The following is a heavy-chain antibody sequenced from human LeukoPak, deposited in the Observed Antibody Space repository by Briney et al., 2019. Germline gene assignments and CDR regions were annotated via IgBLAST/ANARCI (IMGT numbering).Heavy chain of an antibody. CDR3: AKAMSTDHYDSRGFYRVDFVS. CDR2: LTNSGGSGGVT. CDR1: GFTFSTYA. D-gene: IGHD3-22*01. Sequence: GGSLRLSCAASGFTFSTYAMSWVRQAPGKGLEWVSALTNSGGSGGVTYYADSVKGRFIISRDNSKSTLYLQLSSLRAEDTAVYYCAKAMSTDHYDSRGFYRVDFVSWGQGTLVTVSS. V-gene: IGHV3-23*01. J-gene: IGHJ4*02.